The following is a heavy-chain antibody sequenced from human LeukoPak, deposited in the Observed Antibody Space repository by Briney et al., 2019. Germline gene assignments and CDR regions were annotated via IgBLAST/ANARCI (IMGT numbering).Heavy chain of an antibody. CDR1: GSTFSSYA. V-gene: IGHV1-69*04. CDR3: ARDPSDIVVVLAANEEMDWFDP. CDR2: IIPILGIA. J-gene: IGHJ5*02. Sequence: ASVKVSCKASGSTFSSYAISWVRQAPGQGLEWMGRIIPILGIANYAQKFQGRVTITADKSTSTAYMELSSLRSEDTAVYYCARDPSDIVVVLAANEEMDWFDPWGQGTLVTVSS. D-gene: IGHD2-2*01.